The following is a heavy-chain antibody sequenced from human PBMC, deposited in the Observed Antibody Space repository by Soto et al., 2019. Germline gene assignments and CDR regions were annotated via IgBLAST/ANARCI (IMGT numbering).Heavy chain of an antibody. J-gene: IGHJ6*02. D-gene: IGHD2-2*01. CDR2: ISYDGSNK. V-gene: IGHV3-30*18. CDR3: ANLGYCSSTSCYHSPYYGMDV. Sequence: QVLLVESGGGVVQPGRSLRLSCAASGFTFSSYGMHWVRQAPGKGLEWVAVISYDGSNKYYADSVKGRFTISRDNSKNTLYLQMNSLRAEDTAVYYCANLGYCSSTSCYHSPYYGMDVWGQGTTVTVSS. CDR1: GFTFSSYG.